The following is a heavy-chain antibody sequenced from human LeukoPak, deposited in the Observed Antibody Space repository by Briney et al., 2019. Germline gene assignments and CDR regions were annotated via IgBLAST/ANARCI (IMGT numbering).Heavy chain of an antibody. V-gene: IGHV3-30*18. D-gene: IGHD6-13*01. CDR3: AKDRIAAAGMGALVF. Sequence: GGSLRLSCAASGFTFSSYGMHWVRQAPGKGLEWVAVISSDGTIKYHADPVKGRFTISRDNSKNTLYLQMNSLRAEDTAVYYCAKDRIAAAGMGALVFWGQGTLVTVSS. CDR2: ISSDGTIK. CDR1: GFTFSSYG. J-gene: IGHJ4*02.